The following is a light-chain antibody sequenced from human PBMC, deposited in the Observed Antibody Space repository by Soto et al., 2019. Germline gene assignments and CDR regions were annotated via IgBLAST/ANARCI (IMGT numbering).Light chain of an antibody. CDR2: GVV. CDR1: GNDVGAYNY. Sequence: QSVLTQPRSVSGSPGQSVTISCTGTGNDVGAYNYVSWYQQHPGRPPKLLIYGVVRWPSGVPDRFSGSKSGNTASLTISGLQAEDEADYFCCSYAGGYTYLLGTGTKVTAL. J-gene: IGLJ1*01. CDR3: CSYAGGYTYL. V-gene: IGLV2-11*01.